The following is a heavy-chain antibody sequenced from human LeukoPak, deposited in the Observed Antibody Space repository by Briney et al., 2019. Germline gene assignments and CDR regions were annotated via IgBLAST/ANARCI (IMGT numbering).Heavy chain of an antibody. J-gene: IGHJ3*02. D-gene: IGHD3-22*01. CDR2: ISSSSSYI. Sequence: PGGSLRLSCAASGFTFSSYSMNWVRQAPGKGLEWVSSISSSSSYIYYADSVKGRFTISRDNAKNSLYLQMNSLRAEDTAVYYCARGRDDSSGPDAFDIWGQGTMVTVSS. CDR3: ARGRDDSSGPDAFDI. V-gene: IGHV3-21*01. CDR1: GFTFSSYS.